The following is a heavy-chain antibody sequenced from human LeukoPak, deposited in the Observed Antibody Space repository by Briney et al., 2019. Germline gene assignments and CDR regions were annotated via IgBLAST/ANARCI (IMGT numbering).Heavy chain of an antibody. CDR2: ISSSSSYI. Sequence: GGSLRLSCAASGFTFSSYSMNWVRQAPGKGLEWVSSISSSSSYIYYADSVKGRFTISRDNAKNSLYLQMNSLRAEDTAVYYCARDSRKLWFGELGDYYYYYGMDVWGQGTTVTVSS. CDR3: ARDSRKLWFGELGDYYYYYGMDV. V-gene: IGHV3-21*01. J-gene: IGHJ6*02. D-gene: IGHD3-10*01. CDR1: GFTFSSYS.